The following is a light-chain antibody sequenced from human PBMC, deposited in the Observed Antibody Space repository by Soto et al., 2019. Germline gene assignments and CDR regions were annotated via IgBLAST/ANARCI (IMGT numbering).Light chain of an antibody. CDR1: QTIRSW. Sequence: DVQITRCRATRCGSVGDGGTITGRASQTIRSWLAWYQQKPGKAPKLLIYKASSLESGVPSRFSGSGSGTEFTLTISSLQPDDFAPYYCQQYNSYSVTFGQGTKVAIK. V-gene: IGKV1-5*03. CDR2: KAS. CDR3: QQYNSYSVT. J-gene: IGKJ1*01.